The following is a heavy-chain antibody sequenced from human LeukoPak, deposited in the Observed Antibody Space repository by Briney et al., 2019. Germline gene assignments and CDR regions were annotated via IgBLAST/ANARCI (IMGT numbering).Heavy chain of an antibody. V-gene: IGHV3-23*01. CDR1: GFTFSSYG. CDR3: AKSPLSGSSFDY. J-gene: IGHJ4*02. D-gene: IGHD1-26*01. CDR2: ISGSGGST. Sequence: PGGSLRLSCAASGFTFSSYGMSWVRQAPGKGLEWVSRISGSGGSTYYADSVKGRFSISRDNSKNTLYLQMNSLRAEDTAVYYCAKSPLSGSSFDYWGQGTLVTVSS.